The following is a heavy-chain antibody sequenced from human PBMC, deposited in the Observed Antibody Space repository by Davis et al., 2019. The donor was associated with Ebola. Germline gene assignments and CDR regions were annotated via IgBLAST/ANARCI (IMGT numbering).Heavy chain of an antibody. CDR2: IDPSDSYT. CDR1: GYSFTSYW. Sequence: GESLKISCKGSGYSFTSYWISWVRQLPGKGLEWMGRIDPSDSYTNYSPSFHGHVTISADKSISTAYLQWSSLKASDTAMYYCARRRYQLSTASWDYFDYWGQGTLVTVSS. V-gene: IGHV5-10-1*01. D-gene: IGHD2-2*01. CDR3: ARRRYQLSTASWDYFDY. J-gene: IGHJ4*02.